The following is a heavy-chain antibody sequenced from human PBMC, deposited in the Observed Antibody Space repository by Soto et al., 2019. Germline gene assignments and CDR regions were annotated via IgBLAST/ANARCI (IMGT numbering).Heavy chain of an antibody. D-gene: IGHD6-25*01. J-gene: IGHJ5*01. Sequence: QVQLVESGGGVVQPGRSLRLCCEASGFTLNTYGMHWLRKAPGKRLEWVAVIWYGGNNKSYADSVKGRFTISRDNSKNTQHLQMNSLRAEDTAVYYCARGQGGYYIWFASWGQGSVVSVSP. CDR2: IWYGGNNK. CDR3: ARGQGGYYIWFAS. V-gene: IGHV3-33*01. CDR1: GFTLNTYG.